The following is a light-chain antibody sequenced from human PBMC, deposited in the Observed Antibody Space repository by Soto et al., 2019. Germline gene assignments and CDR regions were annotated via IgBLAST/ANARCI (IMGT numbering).Light chain of an antibody. CDR3: QQYENYWT. Sequence: DIQMTQSPSTLSASVGDRVTITCRARQSISSWLAWYQHKPGKAPKLLTYVACFLAFGVPSRFSGSGSGSESSLIISKLQADDCANYYWQQYENYWTFGQGTKVDIK. J-gene: IGKJ1*01. CDR1: QSISSW. V-gene: IGKV1-5*01. CDR2: VAC.